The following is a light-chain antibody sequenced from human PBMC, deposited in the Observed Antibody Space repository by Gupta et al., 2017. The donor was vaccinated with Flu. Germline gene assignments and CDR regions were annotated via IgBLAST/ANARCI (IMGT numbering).Light chain of an antibody. Sequence: SVTISCTGTSGDVGGGNYVSWYQQPPGNVPKLMIYEVSQRPSGAPDRFSGSKAGYTASLTVSGLQAEDEADYYCSSYAGSDKDVFGTGTKVTVL. CDR3: SSYAGSDKDV. CDR1: SGDVGGGNY. V-gene: IGLV2-8*01. J-gene: IGLJ1*01. CDR2: EVS.